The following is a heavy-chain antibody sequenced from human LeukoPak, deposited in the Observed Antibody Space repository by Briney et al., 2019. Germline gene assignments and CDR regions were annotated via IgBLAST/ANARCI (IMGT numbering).Heavy chain of an antibody. D-gene: IGHD1-26*01. V-gene: IGHV5-51*01. J-gene: IGHJ4*02. CDR3: ARRSSGGSYWD. Sequence: GESLKISCKGSGYSFTSYWIAWVRQMPGKGLEWMAIIYPGDSETRYSPSFQGQVTMSADKSITTAYLQWSSLKASDTAMYCCARRSSGGSYWDWGQGTLVTVSS. CDR1: GYSFTSYW. CDR2: IYPGDSET.